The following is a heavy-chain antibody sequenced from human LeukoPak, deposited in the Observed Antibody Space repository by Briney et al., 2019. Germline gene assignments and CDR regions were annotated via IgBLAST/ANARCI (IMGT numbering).Heavy chain of an antibody. D-gene: IGHD2-2*01. J-gene: IGHJ6*02. CDR3: ARVLGCSSTSCYDYYYYYGMDV. CDR1: GFTFSSYS. Sequence: GGSLRLCCAASGFTFSSYSMNWVRQAPGKGLEWVSSISSSSSYIYYADSVKGRFTISRDNAKNSPYLQMNSLRAEDTAVYYCARVLGCSSTSCYDYYYYYGMDVWGQGTTVTVSS. CDR2: ISSSSSYI. V-gene: IGHV3-21*01.